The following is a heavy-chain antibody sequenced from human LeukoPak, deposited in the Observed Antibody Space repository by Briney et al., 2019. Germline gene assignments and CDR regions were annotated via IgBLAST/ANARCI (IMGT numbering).Heavy chain of an antibody. D-gene: IGHD6-19*01. J-gene: IGHJ5*02. CDR2: IYHSGST. CDR3: ARGVYSSGWYGETAFDP. Sequence: PSETLSLTCAVSGGSISSSNWWSWVRQPPGKGLEWIGEIYHSGSTNYNPSLKSRVTISVDTSKNQFSLKLSSVTAADTAVYYCARGVYSSGWYGETAFDPWGQGTLVTVSS. CDR1: GGSISSSNW. V-gene: IGHV4-4*02.